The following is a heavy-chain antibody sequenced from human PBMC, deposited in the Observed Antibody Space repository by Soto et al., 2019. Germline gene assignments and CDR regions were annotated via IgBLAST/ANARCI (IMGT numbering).Heavy chain of an antibody. Sequence: EVQLVESGGGLVQPGGSLRLSCAASGFTVSNNYMSWVRQSPGKGLEWVSLIYSGGNTKYADSVKGRFTISRDSSTNMRFLERNSLRAEDTAMFYCAAFLPTGQTRFQHWGQGTLVIVSS. J-gene: IGHJ1*01. V-gene: IGHV3-66*01. CDR3: AAFLPTGQTRFQH. CDR2: IYSGGNT. D-gene: IGHD4-17*01. CDR1: GFTVSNNY.